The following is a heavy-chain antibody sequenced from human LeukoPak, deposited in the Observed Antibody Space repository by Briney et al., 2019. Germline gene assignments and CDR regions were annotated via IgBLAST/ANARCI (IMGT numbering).Heavy chain of an antibody. CDR1: GLTFTDAW. V-gene: IGHV3-15*01. CDR3: TTAPTRTWLPYFGY. J-gene: IGHJ4*02. D-gene: IGHD5-24*01. CDR2: ITASGTE. Sequence: GGSLRLSCAVSGLTFTDAWVSWVRQAPGKGLEWVARITASGTENYAAPVKARFTASRDDSKTTVYLQMKSLTTDDTAVYYCTTAPTRTWLPYFGYWGQGAVVTVSS.